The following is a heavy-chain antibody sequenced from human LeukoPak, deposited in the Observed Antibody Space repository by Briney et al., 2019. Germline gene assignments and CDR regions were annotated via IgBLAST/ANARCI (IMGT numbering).Heavy chain of an antibody. V-gene: IGHV3-23*01. D-gene: IGHD1-26*01. J-gene: IGHJ4*02. Sequence: PGGSPRLSCAASGFTLFNYAMSWGRQGPGKGLEWVSAIGSGDGPRHYADYVKGRFTISRDNSKNTLHLQMNFLRAEDTAIYYCANDKSGYIYNWGQGALVTVSS. CDR2: IGSGDGPR. CDR1: GFTLFNYA. CDR3: ANDKSGYIYN.